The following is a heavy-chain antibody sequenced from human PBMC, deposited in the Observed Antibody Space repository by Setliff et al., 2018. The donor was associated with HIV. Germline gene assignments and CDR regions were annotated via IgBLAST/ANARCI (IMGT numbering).Heavy chain of an antibody. CDR2: INHSGST. Sequence: SETLSLTCAVSGGSISSGDYSWSWIRQPPGKGLEWIGEINHSGSTNYNPSLKTRVTISVDTSKNQFSLKLTSVTAADTAVYYCAKSPGFTGYGGSGWGQGTLVTVSS. V-gene: IGHV4-34*01. CDR1: GGSISSGDYS. J-gene: IGHJ4*02. D-gene: IGHD5-12*01. CDR3: AKSPGFTGYGGSG.